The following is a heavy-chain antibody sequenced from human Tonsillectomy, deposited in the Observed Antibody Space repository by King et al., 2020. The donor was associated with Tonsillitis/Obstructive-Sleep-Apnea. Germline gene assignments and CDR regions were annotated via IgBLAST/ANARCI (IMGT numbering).Heavy chain of an antibody. CDR1: GFTFSNAW. J-gene: IGHJ4*02. CDR2: VKSKTDGGTT. V-gene: IGHV3-15*01. CDR3: TTDFVEGGVVVDY. Sequence: VQLVESGGGLIKPGGSLRLSCAASGFTFSNAWMSWVRQAPGKGLEGVGRVKSKTDGGTTDYAAPVKGRCTILREDSKDMLYLQMSSLKTEDTAVYYCTTDFVEGGVVVDYWGQGTLVTVSS. D-gene: IGHD3-3*01.